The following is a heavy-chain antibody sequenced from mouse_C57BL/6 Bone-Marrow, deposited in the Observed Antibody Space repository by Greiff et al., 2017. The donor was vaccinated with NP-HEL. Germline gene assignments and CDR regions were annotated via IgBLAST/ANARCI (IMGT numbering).Heavy chain of an antibody. Sequence: VQLQQSGAELVRPGASVKLSCTASGLNIKDDYMHWVKQRPEQGLEWIGWIDPENGDTEYASKFQGKATITADTSSNTAYLQLSSLTSEDTAVYYCTTSGGYYPWFAYWGQGTLVTVSA. CDR3: TTSGGYYPWFAY. CDR1: GLNIKDDY. D-gene: IGHD2-3*01. J-gene: IGHJ3*01. CDR2: IDPENGDT. V-gene: IGHV14-4*01.